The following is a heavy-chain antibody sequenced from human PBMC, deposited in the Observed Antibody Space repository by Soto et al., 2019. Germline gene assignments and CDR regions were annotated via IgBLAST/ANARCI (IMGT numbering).Heavy chain of an antibody. Sequence: ASVKVSCKASGYTFTSYAMHWVRQAPGQRLEWMGWINAGNGNTKYSQKFQGRVTITRDTSASTAYMELSSLRSEDTAVYYCARERVPYGSGSYYSWFDPWGQGTLVTSPQ. CDR2: INAGNGNT. D-gene: IGHD3-10*01. CDR1: GYTFTSYA. J-gene: IGHJ5*02. V-gene: IGHV1-3*01. CDR3: ARERVPYGSGSYYSWFDP.